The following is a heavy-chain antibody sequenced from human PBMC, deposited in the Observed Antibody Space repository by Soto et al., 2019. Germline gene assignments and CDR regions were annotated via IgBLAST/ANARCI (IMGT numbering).Heavy chain of an antibody. J-gene: IGHJ3*02. CDR2: IYYSGST. CDR3: AGPDGTYVLDAFDI. V-gene: IGHV4-39*01. CDR1: GGSISSSSYY. Sequence: QLQLQESGPGLVKPSETLSLTCTVSGGSISSSSYYWGWIRQPPGKGLEWIGSIYYSGSTYYNPSLMSRVTISVDTSQTQCSLKLSSVTAAYMAVYYCAGPDGTYVLDAFDIWGQGPMVTVSS. D-gene: IGHD1-1*01.